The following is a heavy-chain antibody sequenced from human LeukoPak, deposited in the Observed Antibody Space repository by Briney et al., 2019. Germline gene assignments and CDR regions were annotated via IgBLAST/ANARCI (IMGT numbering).Heavy chain of an antibody. D-gene: IGHD2-15*01. CDR3: ARDCSGGSCYTTRVGGDY. V-gene: IGHV4-59*01. Sequence: SETLSLTCTVSSGSISIYSWSWIRQPPGKGLEWIGYIYSTGNTNYNPSLKSRVTISVDTSKNQFSLKVSSVTAADTAVYYCARDCSGGSCYTTRVGGDYWGQGTLVTVSS. CDR1: SGSISIYS. J-gene: IGHJ4*02. CDR2: IYSTGNT.